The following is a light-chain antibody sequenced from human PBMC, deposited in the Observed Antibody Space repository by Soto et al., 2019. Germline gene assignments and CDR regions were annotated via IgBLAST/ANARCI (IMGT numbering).Light chain of an antibody. V-gene: IGLV2-14*01. CDR2: DVS. Sequence: QSVLTQPASVSGSPGQSITISCTGTSSDVGGYNYVSWYQQHPGKAPKLMIYDVSNRPSGVSNRFSGSKSGNTASLTISGLRAEDEADYYCSCYTSSSTQVFGGGTKLTVL. CDR1: SSDVGGYNY. CDR3: SCYTSSSTQV. J-gene: IGLJ2*01.